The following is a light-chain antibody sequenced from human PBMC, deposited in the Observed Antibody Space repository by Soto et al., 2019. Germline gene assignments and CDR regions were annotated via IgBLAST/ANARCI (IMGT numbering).Light chain of an antibody. CDR1: QSVSSY. CDR2: DAS. CDR3: QQRSNWPGT. V-gene: IGKV3-11*01. J-gene: IGKJ1*01. Sequence: EIVLTPSAATLSLSPGERATLSCRASQSVSSYLAWYQQKPGQAPRLLIYDASNRATGIPARFSGSGSGTDFTLTISSLEPEDFAVYYCQQRSNWPGTFGQGTKVDIK.